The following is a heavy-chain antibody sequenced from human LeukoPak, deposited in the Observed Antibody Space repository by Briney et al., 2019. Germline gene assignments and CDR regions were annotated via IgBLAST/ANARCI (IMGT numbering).Heavy chain of an antibody. CDR3: AKDGFSYYYDSSGQKDY. Sequence: GSLRLSCAASGFTFSSYAMSWVRQAPGKGLEWVSAISGSGGSTYYADSVKGRFTISRDNSKNTLYLQMNSLRAEDTAVYYCAKDGFSYYYDSSGQKDYWGQGTLVTVSS. V-gene: IGHV3-23*01. CDR2: ISGSGGST. J-gene: IGHJ4*02. D-gene: IGHD3-22*01. CDR1: GFTFSSYA.